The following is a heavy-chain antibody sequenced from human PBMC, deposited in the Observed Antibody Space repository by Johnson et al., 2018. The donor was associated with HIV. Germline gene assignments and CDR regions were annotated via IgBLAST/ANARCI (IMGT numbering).Heavy chain of an antibody. D-gene: IGHD3-3*01. CDR3: ATDYNFWSGRPDSFDV. CDR1: GFTFSSYG. Sequence: QVQLVESGGGVVQPGGSLRLSCAASGFTFSSYGMHWVRQAPGKGLEWVAVISYDGSNKYYADSVKGRFTLSRDNSKNSLYLQMDSLRAEDTAVYYCATDYNFWSGRPDSFDVWGQGTMVSVSS. CDR2: ISYDGSNK. V-gene: IGHV3-30*19. J-gene: IGHJ3*01.